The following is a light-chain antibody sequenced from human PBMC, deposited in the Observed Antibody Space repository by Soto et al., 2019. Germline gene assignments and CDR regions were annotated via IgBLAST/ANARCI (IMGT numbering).Light chain of an antibody. CDR1: SSEVGGYNY. CDR2: EVS. V-gene: IGLV2-14*01. J-gene: IGLJ1*01. CDR3: SSYTSSTFYV. Sequence: QSALTQPASVSGSPGQSITISCTGTSSEVGGYNYVSWYQQHPGKAPKLMIYEVSNRPSGVSNRSSGSKSGNTASLTISGLQAEDEADYYCSSYTSSTFYVCGTGTKLTVL.